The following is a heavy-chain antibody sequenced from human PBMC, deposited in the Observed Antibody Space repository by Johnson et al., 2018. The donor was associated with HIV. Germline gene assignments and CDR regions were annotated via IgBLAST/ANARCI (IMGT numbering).Heavy chain of an antibody. CDR1: GFTFSDYY. Sequence: QVQLVESGGGLVKPGGSLRLSCAASGFTFSDYYMSWIRQAPGKGLEWVSYITSTGITVYYTDSVKGRFTISRDNAKNSLSLQMKSPRAEDTAVYYCARGGSIAARREAFDIWGQGTMVTVSS. CDR3: ARGGSIAARREAFDI. V-gene: IGHV3-11*04. J-gene: IGHJ3*02. D-gene: IGHD6-6*01. CDR2: ITSTGITV.